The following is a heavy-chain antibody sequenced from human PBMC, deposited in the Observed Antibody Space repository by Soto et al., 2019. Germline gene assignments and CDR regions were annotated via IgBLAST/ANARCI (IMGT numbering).Heavy chain of an antibody. J-gene: IGHJ4*02. V-gene: IGHV1-69*01. Sequence: QVQLVQSGAEVKKPGSSVKVSCKASGGTFSSYAISWVRQAPGQGLEWMGGIIPIFGTANYAQKFQGRVTITAHESAGTAYMEVSRLSSEATAVYYCALIEAAAGWDHDSWGQGTMVVFSS. CDR2: IIPIFGTA. CDR1: GGTFSSYA. CDR3: ALIEAAAGWDHDS. D-gene: IGHD6-13*01.